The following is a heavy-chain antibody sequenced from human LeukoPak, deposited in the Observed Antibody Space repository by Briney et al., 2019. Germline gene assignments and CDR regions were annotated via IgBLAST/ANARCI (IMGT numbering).Heavy chain of an antibody. CDR3: AKDLPAAGGGLLGFDY. J-gene: IGHJ4*02. D-gene: IGHD2-2*01. CDR1: GFTFSSYD. CDR2: ISYDGSNK. V-gene: IGHV3-30*18. Sequence: GGSLRLSCAASGFTFSSYDMHWVRQAPGKGLEWVAVISYDGSNKYYADSVKGRFTISRDNSKNTLYLQMNSLRAEDTAVYYCAKDLPAAGGGLLGFDYWGQGTLVTVSS.